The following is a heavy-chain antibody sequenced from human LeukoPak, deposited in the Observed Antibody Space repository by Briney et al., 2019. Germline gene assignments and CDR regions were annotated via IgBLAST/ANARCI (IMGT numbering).Heavy chain of an antibody. CDR1: GFTVSSNY. CDR2: ISSSSSTI. J-gene: IGHJ5*02. D-gene: IGHD6-19*01. V-gene: IGHV3-48*01. Sequence: PGGSLRLSCAASGFTVSSNYMSWVRQAPGKGLEWVSYISSSSSTIYYADSVKGRFTISRDNAKNSLYLQMNSLRAEDTAVYYCASQHLISSGWSTNSVGWFDPWGQGTLVTVSS. CDR3: ASQHLISSGWSTNSVGWFDP.